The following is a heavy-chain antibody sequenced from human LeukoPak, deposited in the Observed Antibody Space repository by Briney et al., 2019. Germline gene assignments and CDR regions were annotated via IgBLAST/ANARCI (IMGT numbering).Heavy chain of an antibody. V-gene: IGHV1-69*01. CDR3: ASDDSSGYYGSAMKSFDY. Sequence: SVKVSCKASGGTFSSYAISWVRQAPGQGLEWMGGIIPIFGTASYAQKFQGRVTITADESTSTAYMELSSLRSEDTAVYYCASDDSSGYYGSAMKSFDYWGQGTLVTVSS. J-gene: IGHJ4*02. CDR1: GGTFSSYA. CDR2: IIPIFGTA. D-gene: IGHD3-22*01.